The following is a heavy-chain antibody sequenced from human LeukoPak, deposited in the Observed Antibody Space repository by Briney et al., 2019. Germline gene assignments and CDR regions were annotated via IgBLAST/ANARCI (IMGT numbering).Heavy chain of an antibody. V-gene: IGHV3-7*01. J-gene: IGHJ4*02. CDR3: ARDRRYDFWSGYLRGFDY. CDR2: IKKDGSEK. D-gene: IGHD3-3*01. Sequence: GGSLRLSCAASGFTFSSYWMSWVRQAPGKGLEWVAHIKKDGSEKYYVDSVKGRFTISRDNAKNTLYLQMNSLRAEDTAVYYCARDRRYDFWSGYLRGFDYWGQGTLVTGSS. CDR1: GFTFSSYW.